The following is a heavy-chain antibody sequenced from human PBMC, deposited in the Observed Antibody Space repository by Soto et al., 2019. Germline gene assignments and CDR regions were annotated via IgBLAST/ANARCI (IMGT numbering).Heavy chain of an antibody. CDR1: GGSINSGDYY. Sequence: SETLSLTCSVSGGSINSGDYYWSWIRQSPGKGLEWIGYIYYSGSTYYDPSLKSRSTISIDTSKNQFFLDVDSVTAADTAVYYCARLYTGYEAFDYWGQGTLVTVSS. CDR3: ARLYTGYEAFDY. D-gene: IGHD5-12*01. V-gene: IGHV4-30-4*01. J-gene: IGHJ4*02. CDR2: IYYSGST.